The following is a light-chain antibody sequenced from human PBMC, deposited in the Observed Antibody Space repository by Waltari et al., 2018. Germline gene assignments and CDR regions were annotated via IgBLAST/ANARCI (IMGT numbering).Light chain of an antibody. CDR2: EVN. Sequence: QSALTQPPSASGSPGQSVTISCTGTSSDVGGYNYVSWYQHHPGKAPKLMLSEVNNRPSVGPGRFSGSKSGNTASLTVSGLQADDEADYYCTSYAGSHNWVFGGGTKLTVL. CDR1: SSDVGGYNY. V-gene: IGLV2-8*01. CDR3: TSYAGSHNWV. J-gene: IGLJ2*01.